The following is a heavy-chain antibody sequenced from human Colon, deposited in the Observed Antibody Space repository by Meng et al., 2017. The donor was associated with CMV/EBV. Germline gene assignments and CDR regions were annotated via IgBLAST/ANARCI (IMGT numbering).Heavy chain of an antibody. V-gene: IGHV1-18*01. CDR3: ARDARGTLDP. J-gene: IGHJ5*02. CDR1: GFKFSSYG. D-gene: IGHD3/OR15-3a*01. CDR2: ISVHNGNT. Sequence: SCEGAGFKFSSYGMNWVRQAPGQGLEWVGYISVHNGNTNTAEKFRGRVTMTRDTATTTVYMELRSLTSDDTAVYYCARDARGTLDPWGQGTLVTVSS.